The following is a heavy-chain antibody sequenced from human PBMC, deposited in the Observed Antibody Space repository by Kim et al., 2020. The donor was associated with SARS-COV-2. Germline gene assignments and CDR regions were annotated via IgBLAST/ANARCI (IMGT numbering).Heavy chain of an antibody. D-gene: IGHD3-22*01. V-gene: IGHV1-8*01. CDR2: MNPNSGNT. CDR3: ARGLMSPMIVVTYFDY. J-gene: IGHJ4*02. CDR1: GYTFTSYD. Sequence: ASVKVSCKASGYTFTSYDINWVRQATGQGLEWMGWMNPNSGNTGYAQKFQGRVTMTRNTSISTAYMELSSLRSEDTAVYYCARGLMSPMIVVTYFDYWGQGTLVTVSS.